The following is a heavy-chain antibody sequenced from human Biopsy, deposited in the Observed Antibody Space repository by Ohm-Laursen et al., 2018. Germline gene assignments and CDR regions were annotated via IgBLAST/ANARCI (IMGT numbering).Heavy chain of an antibody. CDR1: GFTFSSCW. Sequence: GSLRLSCAASGFTFSSCWMHWVRQASGEGLVWVSRISSDGSTTSYADSVKGRFTISRDNAKNMVYLQMNSLRAEDAAVYYCVRDPGNNRHDWNFDLWGRGTRVTVSS. CDR3: VRDPGNNRHDWNFDL. D-gene: IGHD1-1*01. CDR2: ISSDGSTT. J-gene: IGHJ2*01. V-gene: IGHV3-74*01.